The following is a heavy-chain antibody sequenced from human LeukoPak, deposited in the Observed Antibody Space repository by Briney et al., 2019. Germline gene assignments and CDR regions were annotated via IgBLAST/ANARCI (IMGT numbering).Heavy chain of an antibody. CDR2: IYTSGST. J-gene: IGHJ4*02. CDR1: GGSISSGSYY. D-gene: IGHD3-22*01. Sequence: SQTLSLTCTVSGGSISSGSYYWSWIRQPAGKGLEWIGRIYTSGSTNYNPSLKSRVTISVDTSKNQFSLKLSSMTAADTAVYYCARGTYYYDRFDYWGQGTLVTVSS. V-gene: IGHV4-61*02. CDR3: ARGTYYYDRFDY.